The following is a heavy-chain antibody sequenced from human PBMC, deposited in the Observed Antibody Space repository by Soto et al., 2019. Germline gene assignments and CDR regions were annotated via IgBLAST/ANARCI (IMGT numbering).Heavy chain of an antibody. D-gene: IGHD2-8*01. Sequence: SETLSLTCTVCGGSISSSSYYWGWIRQPPGKGLEWIGSIYYSGSTYYNPSLKSRVTISVDTSKNQFSLKLSSVTAADTAVYYCARGYCTNGVCSPHYSYYSGMAVWAQGPT. CDR3: ARGYCTNGVCSPHYSYYSGMAV. CDR2: IYYSGST. J-gene: IGHJ6*01. V-gene: IGHV4-39*01. CDR1: GGSISSSSYY.